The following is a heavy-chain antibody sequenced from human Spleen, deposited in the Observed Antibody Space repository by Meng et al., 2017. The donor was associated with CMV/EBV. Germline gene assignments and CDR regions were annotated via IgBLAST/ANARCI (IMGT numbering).Heavy chain of an antibody. CDR1: GYTFTSYY. D-gene: IGHD3-10*01. CDR2: INPSGGST. CDR3: ARSREGSNRFETDY. Sequence: ASVKVSCKASGYTFTSYYIHWVRRAPGQGLEWMGIINPSGGSTSYAQKFQGRVTMTRDTSTTTVSMELSSLRSEDTAVYYCARSREGSNRFETDYWGQGTLVTVSS. J-gene: IGHJ4*02. V-gene: IGHV1-46*01.